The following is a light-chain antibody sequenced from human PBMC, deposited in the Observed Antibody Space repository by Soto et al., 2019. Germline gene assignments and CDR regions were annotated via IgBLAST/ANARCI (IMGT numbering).Light chain of an antibody. CDR1: QSIVSW. V-gene: IGKV1-5*01. CDR2: DAS. J-gene: IGKJ1*01. Sequence: DIQRIQNPPTMFASVGGRDISGCRASQSIVSWLAWYQQKPGKAPKLLIYDASYLGSGVPSRFSGSGSGADFTLTISCLQPDDFATSYCQQYNRYSRTFGQGTKVDIK. CDR3: QQYNRYSRT.